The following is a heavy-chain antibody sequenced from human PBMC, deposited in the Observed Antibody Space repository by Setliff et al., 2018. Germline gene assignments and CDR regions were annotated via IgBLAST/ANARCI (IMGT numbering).Heavy chain of an antibody. J-gene: IGHJ4*02. Sequence: SETLSLTCTVSGGSISSGTYYWSWIRQPAGKGLEWIGRLHTSGSIDYNPSLKSRVTISVDTSKNQFSLRLRSVTAADTAVYFCARDNTMVGATDYWGRGTRVTVS. D-gene: IGHD1-26*01. CDR1: GGSISSGTYY. CDR2: LHTSGSI. CDR3: ARDNTMVGATDY. V-gene: IGHV4-61*02.